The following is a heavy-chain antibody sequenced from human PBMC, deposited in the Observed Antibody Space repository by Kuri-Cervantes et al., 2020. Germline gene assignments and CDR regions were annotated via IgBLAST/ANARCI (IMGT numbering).Heavy chain of an antibody. V-gene: IGHV4-59*01. CDR3: AREIDYGDYGWFDS. D-gene: IGHD4-17*01. CDR2: IYYSGST. J-gene: IGHJ5*01. CDR1: GGSISSYY. Sequence: ESLKISCTVSGGSISSYYWSWIRQPPGKGLEWIGYIYYSGSTNYNPSLKSRVIISPDLSKNQFSLNLSSVTAADTAVYYCAREIDYGDYGWFDSWGQGTLVTVSS.